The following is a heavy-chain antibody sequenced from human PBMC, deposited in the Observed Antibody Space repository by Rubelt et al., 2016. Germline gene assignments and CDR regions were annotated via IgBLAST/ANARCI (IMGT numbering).Heavy chain of an antibody. Sequence: LEWVGRIKSKTDGGTTDYAAPVKGRFTISRDDSKNTLYLQMNSLKTEDTAVYYCTTCIVVVPAATWWFGMDVWGQGTTVTVSS. CDR2: IKSKTDGGTT. J-gene: IGHJ6*02. D-gene: IGHD2-2*01. V-gene: IGHV3-15*01. CDR3: TTCIVVVPAATWWFGMDV.